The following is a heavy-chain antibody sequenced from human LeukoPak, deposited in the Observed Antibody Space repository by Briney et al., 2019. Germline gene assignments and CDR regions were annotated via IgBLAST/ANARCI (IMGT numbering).Heavy chain of an antibody. J-gene: IGHJ4*02. CDR3: ASGRVYYDY. Sequence: PSETLSLTCAVYGGSFSGYYWSWIRQPPGKGLEWIGEINHSGSTNYNPSLKSRVTISVDTSQNQFSLKLSSVTAADTAVYYCASGRVYYDYWGQGTLVTVSS. CDR2: INHSGST. CDR1: GGSFSGYY. D-gene: IGHD3-22*01. V-gene: IGHV4-34*01.